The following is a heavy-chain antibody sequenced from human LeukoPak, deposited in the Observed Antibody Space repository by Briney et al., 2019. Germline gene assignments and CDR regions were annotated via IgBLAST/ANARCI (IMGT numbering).Heavy chain of an antibody. V-gene: IGHV1-69*06. CDR3: ASYYCSGGSCYRDYYYGMDV. D-gene: IGHD2-15*01. CDR1: GGTFSGYA. CDR2: IIPIFGTA. J-gene: IGHJ6*04. Sequence: SVKVSCKASGGTFSGYAISWVRQAPGQGLEWMGGIIPIFGTANHAQKFQGRVTITADKSTSTAYMELSSLRSEDTAVYYCASYYCSGGSCYRDYYYGMDVWGKGTTVTVSS.